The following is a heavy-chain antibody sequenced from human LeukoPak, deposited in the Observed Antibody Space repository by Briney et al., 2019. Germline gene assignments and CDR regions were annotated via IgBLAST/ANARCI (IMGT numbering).Heavy chain of an antibody. CDR1: GGSFSGSY. CDR2: INDSENT. CDR3: AGGHRNWLLSWFDP. J-gene: IGHJ5*02. Sequence: SETLSLTCAVYGGSFSGSYWSWIRQPPGKGREWIGEINDSENTNYTPSLKSRVTISIDTSKNQFSLTLTSVTAADTAVYYCAGGHRNWLLSWFDPWGRGTLVTVSS. V-gene: IGHV4-34*01. D-gene: IGHD3-9*01.